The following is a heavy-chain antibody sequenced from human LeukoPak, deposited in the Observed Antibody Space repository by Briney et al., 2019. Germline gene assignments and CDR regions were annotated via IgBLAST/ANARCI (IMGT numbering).Heavy chain of an antibody. CDR3: ARDAGLAAAGYYYYYGMDV. V-gene: IGHV4-31*03. Sequence: SGTLSLTCTVSGGSISSGGYYWSWIRQHPGKGLEWIGYIYYSGSTYYNPSLKSRVTISVDTSKNQFSLKLSSVTAADTAVYYCARDAGLAAAGYYYYYGMDVWGQGTTVTVSS. CDR2: IYYSGST. J-gene: IGHJ6*02. D-gene: IGHD6-13*01. CDR1: GGSISSGGYY.